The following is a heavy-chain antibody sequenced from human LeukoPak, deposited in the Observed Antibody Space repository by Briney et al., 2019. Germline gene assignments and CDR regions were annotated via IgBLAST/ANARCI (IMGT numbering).Heavy chain of an antibody. Sequence: AGASLRLSCAASGFTFSNYGMSWVRQAPGKGPEWVSRISGSGGETNYADSVKGRFTISRDNSKNTVFLQMNSLRTEDTAVYYCAKHYSYGTSGYYGGYLFDYWGQGTLVPVSS. D-gene: IGHD3-22*01. V-gene: IGHV3-23*01. CDR3: AKHYSYGTSGYYGGYLFDY. CDR1: GFTFSNYG. J-gene: IGHJ4*02. CDR2: ISGSGGET.